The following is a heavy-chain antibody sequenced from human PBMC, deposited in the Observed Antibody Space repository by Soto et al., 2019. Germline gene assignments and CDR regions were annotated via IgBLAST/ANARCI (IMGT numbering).Heavy chain of an antibody. CDR2: ISYDGSNK. V-gene: IGHV3-30-3*01. Sequence: QVQLVESGGGVVQPGRSLRLSCAASGFTFSSYAMHWVRQAPGKGLEWVAVISYDGSNKYYADSVKGRFTISRDNSKKTRYLQMNSLRAEDTAVYYCAREGYDIPQDYWGQGTLVTVSS. CDR1: GFTFSSYA. J-gene: IGHJ4*02. CDR3: AREGYDIPQDY. D-gene: IGHD3-9*01.